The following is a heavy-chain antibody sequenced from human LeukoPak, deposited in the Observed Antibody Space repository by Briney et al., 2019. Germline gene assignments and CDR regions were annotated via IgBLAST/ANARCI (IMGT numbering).Heavy chain of an antibody. D-gene: IGHD1-14*01. Sequence: QTGGSLRLSCAASGFTFSTYAMSWVRQAPGKGLEWVSAISGSGGSTFNADSVKGRFTISRDNSKNTLFLQMNSLRAEDTAIYYCAKDHPSGYYFDYWGQGTLVTVSS. CDR3: AKDHPSGYYFDY. CDR1: GFTFSTYA. J-gene: IGHJ4*02. CDR2: ISGSGGST. V-gene: IGHV3-23*01.